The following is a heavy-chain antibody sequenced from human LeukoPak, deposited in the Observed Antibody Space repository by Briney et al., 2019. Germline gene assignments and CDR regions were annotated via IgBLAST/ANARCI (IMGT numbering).Heavy chain of an antibody. CDR3: AKDMAIRAIAAAGPAEYFQH. CDR1: GFTFDDYT. CDR2: ISRDGGST. J-gene: IGHJ1*01. D-gene: IGHD6-13*01. V-gene: IGHV3-43*01. Sequence: GGSLRLSCAASGFTFDDYTMHWVRQAPGKGLEWVSLISRDGGSTYYADSVKGRFTISRDNSKNSLYLQMNSLRTEDTALYYCAKDMAIRAIAAAGPAEYFQHWGQGTLVTVSS.